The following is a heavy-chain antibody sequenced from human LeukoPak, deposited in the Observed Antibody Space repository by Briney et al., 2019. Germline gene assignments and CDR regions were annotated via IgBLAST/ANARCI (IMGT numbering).Heavy chain of an antibody. Sequence: SETLSLTCTVSGGSISSSSYYWGWIRQPPGKGLEWIGSFYSSGSAYYNPSLKSRVTISVDTSNNQFSLKLSSVTAADTAVYYCARRLRSGNYGREGYWGQGTLVTVSS. J-gene: IGHJ4*02. CDR2: FYSSGSA. D-gene: IGHD1-26*01. CDR1: GGSISSSSYY. V-gene: IGHV4-39*01. CDR3: ARRLRSGNYGREGY.